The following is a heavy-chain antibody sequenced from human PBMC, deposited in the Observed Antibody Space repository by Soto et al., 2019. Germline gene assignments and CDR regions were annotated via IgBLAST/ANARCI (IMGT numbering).Heavy chain of an antibody. Sequence: QVQLVESGGGVVQPGRSLRLSCAASGFTFSSYGMHWVRQAPGKGLEWVAIISYDGINKYYANSVKGQFTISRDNSKTTLYLQMNSLRAEDAAVYYCAKSMYNWNDGFFDYWGQGTLVTVSS. CDR3: AKSMYNWNDGFFDY. J-gene: IGHJ4*02. CDR1: GFTFSSYG. CDR2: ISYDGINK. D-gene: IGHD1-1*01. V-gene: IGHV3-30*18.